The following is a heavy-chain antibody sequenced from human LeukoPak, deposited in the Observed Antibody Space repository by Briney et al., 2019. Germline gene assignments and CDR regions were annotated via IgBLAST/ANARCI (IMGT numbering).Heavy chain of an antibody. V-gene: IGHV3-23*01. CDR3: AKDDYSYYAMDV. CDR2: ISGSGGST. J-gene: IGHJ6*02. Sequence: GGYLRLSCAASGFTFSNYAMSWVRQAPGKGLEWFSTISGSGGSTFYADSVKGRFTISRDNSRNTLYLQMNSLRAEDTAIYYCAKDDYSYYAMDVWGRGTTVTVSS. CDR1: GFTFSNYA.